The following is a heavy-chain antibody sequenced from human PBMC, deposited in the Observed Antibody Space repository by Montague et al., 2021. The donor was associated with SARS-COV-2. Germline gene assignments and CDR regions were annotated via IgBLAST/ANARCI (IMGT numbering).Heavy chain of an antibody. D-gene: IGHD3-10*01. CDR1: GGSVSSSPYY. J-gene: IGHJ6*02. CDR3: ASSYYYGSGTYVYNYCTDV. CDR2: ISYSGRT. V-gene: IGHV4-39*01. Sequence: SETLSLTCTVSGGSVSSSPYYWGWIRQPPGRGLEWVGSISYSGRTYFSPSLKSRLTISVDSSENQFSLRLSSVTAADTAVYYCASSYYYGSGTYVYNYCTDVWGQGTTVTVSS.